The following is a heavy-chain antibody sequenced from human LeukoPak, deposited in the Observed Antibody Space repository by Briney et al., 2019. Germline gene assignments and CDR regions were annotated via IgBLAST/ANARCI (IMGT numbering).Heavy chain of an antibody. CDR2: ISYDGSNK. CDR1: GFTFSSYA. J-gene: IGHJ4*02. D-gene: IGHD2-2*01. V-gene: IGHV3-30-3*01. Sequence: QTGGSLRLSCAASGFTFSSYAMHWVRQAPGKGLEWVAVISYDGSNKYYADSVKGRFTISRDNSKNTLYLQMNSLRTEDTAVYYCAKDGYPLGYCSSTSCPYYFNYWGQGTLVTVSS. CDR3: AKDGYPLGYCSSTSCPYYFNY.